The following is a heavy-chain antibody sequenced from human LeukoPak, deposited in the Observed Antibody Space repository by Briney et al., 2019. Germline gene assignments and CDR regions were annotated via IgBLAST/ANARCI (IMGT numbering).Heavy chain of an antibody. CDR2: IYYSGST. CDR1: GGSISSYY. J-gene: IGHJ4*02. CDR3: ARPNRYDFYFDY. D-gene: IGHD3-3*01. V-gene: IGHV4-59*01. Sequence: SETLSLTCTVSGGSISSYYWSWIRQPPGKGLEWIGYIYYSGSTNYNPSLKSRVTISVDTSKNQFSLKLSSVTAADTAVYYCARPNRYDFYFDYWGQGTLVTVSS.